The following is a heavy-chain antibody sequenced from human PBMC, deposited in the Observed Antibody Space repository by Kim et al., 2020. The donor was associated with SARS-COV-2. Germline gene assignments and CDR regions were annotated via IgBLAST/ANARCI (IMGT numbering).Heavy chain of an antibody. Sequence: NPSLKSRVTRSVDTSKNQFTLKLSSVTAADTAVYYCARNPLAAAGSFFDYWGQGTLVTVSS. V-gene: IGHV4-39*01. D-gene: IGHD6-13*01. CDR3: ARNPLAAAGSFFDY. J-gene: IGHJ4*02.